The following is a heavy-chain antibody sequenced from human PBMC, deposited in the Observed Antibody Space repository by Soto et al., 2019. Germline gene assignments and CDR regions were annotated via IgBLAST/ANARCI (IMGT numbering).Heavy chain of an antibody. D-gene: IGHD6-13*01. J-gene: IGHJ4*02. CDR1: GGSMIAYY. CDR2: TYYSGST. CDR3: ARVRGTAGKRYFDY. Sequence: SETLSLTCTVSGGSMIAYYWNWMRKPPGKGLQWIGYTYYSGSTTYNPSLKSRVTISVDSSKNQFSLKLDSVTPADTAVYYCARVRGTAGKRYFDYWGPGTLVTVSS. V-gene: IGHV4-59*01.